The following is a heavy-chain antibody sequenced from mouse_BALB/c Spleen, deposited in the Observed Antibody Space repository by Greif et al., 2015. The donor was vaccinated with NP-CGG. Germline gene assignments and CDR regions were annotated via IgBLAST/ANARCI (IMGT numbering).Heavy chain of an antibody. CDR2: IWAGGST. V-gene: IGHV2-9*02. CDR3: ARDGEFAY. CDR1: GFSLTSYG. J-gene: IGHJ3*01. Sequence: QVQLKDSGPGLVAPSQSLSITCTVSGFSLTSYGVHWVRQPPGKGLEWLGVIWAGGSTNYNSALMSRLSISKDNSKSQVFLKMNSLQTDDTAMYYCARDGEFAYWGQGTPVTVSA.